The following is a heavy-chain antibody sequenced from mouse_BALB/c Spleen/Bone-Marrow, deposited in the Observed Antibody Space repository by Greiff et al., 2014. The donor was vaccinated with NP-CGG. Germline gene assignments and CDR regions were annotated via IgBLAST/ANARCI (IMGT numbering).Heavy chain of an antibody. V-gene: IGHV1S34*01. CDR2: ISCYNGAT. CDR3: ARSRDYGTSKSAWFAY. Sequence: LVKTGASVKISCKASGYSFTGYYMHWVKQSHGKSLEWIGYISCYNGATSYNQKFRGKATFTVDTSPSTAYMQFNSLTSEDSAVYYCARSRDYGTSKSAWFAYWGQGTLVTVSA. D-gene: IGHD1-1*01. J-gene: IGHJ3*01. CDR1: GYSFTGYY.